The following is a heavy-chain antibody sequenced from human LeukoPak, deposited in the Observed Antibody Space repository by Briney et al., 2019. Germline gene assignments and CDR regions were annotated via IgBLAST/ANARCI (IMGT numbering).Heavy chain of an antibody. J-gene: IGHJ6*02. V-gene: IGHV3-21*01. CDR3: ARPLYASYYYGMDV. D-gene: IGHD2-2*02. CDR1: GFTFSSYS. CDR2: ISSSSSYI. Sequence: GGSLRLSCAASGFTFSSYSMNWVRQAPGKGLEWVSSISSSSSYIYYADSVKGRFTISRDNAKNSLYLQMNSPRAEDTAVYYCARPLYASYYYGMDVWGQGTTVTVSS.